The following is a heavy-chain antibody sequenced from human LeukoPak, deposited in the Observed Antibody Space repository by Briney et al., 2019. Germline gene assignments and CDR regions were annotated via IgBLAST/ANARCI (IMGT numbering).Heavy chain of an antibody. D-gene: IGHD4-17*01. CDR2: MNPNSGNT. CDR1: GYTFTSYD. V-gene: IGHV1-8*03. Sequence: ASVKVSCKASGYTFTSYDINWVRQATGHGLEWMGWMNPNSGNTGYAQKFQGRVTITRNTSISTAYMELSSLRSEDTAVYYCARWVSVTESDYWGQGTLVTVSS. CDR3: ARWVSVTESDY. J-gene: IGHJ4*02.